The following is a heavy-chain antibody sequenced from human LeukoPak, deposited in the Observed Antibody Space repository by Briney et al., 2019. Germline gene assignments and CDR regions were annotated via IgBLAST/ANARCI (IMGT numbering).Heavy chain of an antibody. Sequence: GGSLRLSCAASGFTFSSHALSWVRQAPGKGLEWVSSLSGSGYNTYYADSVKGRFTISRDNSKNTVYLQMNSLRAEDTAVYYCAKESDPTPNPTNWFDPWGQGTLVTVSS. CDR3: AKESDPTPNPTNWFDP. CDR2: LSGSGYNT. CDR1: GFTFSSHA. V-gene: IGHV3-23*01. J-gene: IGHJ5*02.